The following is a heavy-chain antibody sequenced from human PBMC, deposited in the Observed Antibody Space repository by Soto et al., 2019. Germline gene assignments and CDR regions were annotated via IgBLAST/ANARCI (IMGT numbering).Heavy chain of an antibody. CDR2: ISYDGSNK. Sequence: VGSLRLSCVVSGFIFSGYGMHWVRQAPGKGLEWEAVISYDGSNKYYAASVKGRFTISRDNSKNTLYLQINSLRAEDTAVYYCARDPTPSFSYESHTYPPWGMDVWGQGTTVTVSS. CDR1: GFIFSGYG. D-gene: IGHD5-12*01. V-gene: IGHV3-30*03. J-gene: IGHJ6*02. CDR3: ARDPTPSFSYESHTYPPWGMDV.